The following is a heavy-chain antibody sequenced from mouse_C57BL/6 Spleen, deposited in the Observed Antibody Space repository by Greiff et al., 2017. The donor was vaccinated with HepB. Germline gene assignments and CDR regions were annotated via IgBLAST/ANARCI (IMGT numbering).Heavy chain of an antibody. CDR3: ARSGNSFDY. V-gene: IGHV1-81*01. D-gene: IGHD3-1*01. CDR2: IYPRSGNT. J-gene: IGHJ2*01. CDR1: GYTFTSYG. Sequence: VQLQQSGAELARPGASVKLSCKASGYTFTSYGISWVKQRPGQGLEWIGEIYPRSGNTYYNEKFKGKATLTADKSSSTAYMELRSLTSDDSAFYICARSGNSFDYWGQGTTLTVSS.